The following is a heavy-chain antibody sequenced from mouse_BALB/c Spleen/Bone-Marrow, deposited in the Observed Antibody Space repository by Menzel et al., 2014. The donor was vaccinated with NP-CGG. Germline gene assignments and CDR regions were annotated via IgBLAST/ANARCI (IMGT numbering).Heavy chain of an antibody. CDR1: GFTFNNYG. CDR3: ARHAYYDQTEVSFVY. D-gene: IGHD2-4*01. J-gene: IGHJ3*01. Sequence: EVMLVESGGGLVKSGGSLKLSCAASGFTFNNYGMSWVRQTPEKRLEWVATISGGGSYTFYPDSVKGRFTISRDNAMNDLYLQLSSLRSEDTALYYCARHAYYDQTEVSFVYWGQGTLVTVSA. CDR2: ISGGGSYT. V-gene: IGHV5-9-2*01.